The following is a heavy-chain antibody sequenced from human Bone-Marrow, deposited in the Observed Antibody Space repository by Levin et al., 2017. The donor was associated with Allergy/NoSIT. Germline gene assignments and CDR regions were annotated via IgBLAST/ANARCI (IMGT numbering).Heavy chain of an antibody. Sequence: PAGGSLRLSCKSSGFIFGDYAMNWVRQAPGKGLEWVGFVRTKRNGGTTEYAASVKGRFIISRDDFNSVAYLEMNNLKTDDTGVYFCTSPDFWSGYNNARSAMDVWGQGTTVTVS. J-gene: IGHJ6*02. CDR1: GFIFGDYA. CDR2: VRTKRNGGTT. CDR3: TSPDFWSGYNNARSAMDV. D-gene: IGHD3-3*01. V-gene: IGHV3-49*04.